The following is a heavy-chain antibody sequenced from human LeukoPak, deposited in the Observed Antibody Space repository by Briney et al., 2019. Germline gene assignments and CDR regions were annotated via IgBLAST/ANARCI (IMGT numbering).Heavy chain of an antibody. Sequence: PGGSLRLSCAASGFTFSSYGMHWVRQAPGKGLEWVAFIRYDGSNKYYADSVKGRFTISRDNSKNTLYLQMNSLRAEDTAVYYCAKDGEDYSSSWYYYYYYMDVWGKGTTVTVSS. V-gene: IGHV3-30*02. J-gene: IGHJ6*03. CDR1: GFTFSSYG. CDR2: IRYDGSNK. CDR3: AKDGEDYSSSWYYYYYYMDV. D-gene: IGHD6-13*01.